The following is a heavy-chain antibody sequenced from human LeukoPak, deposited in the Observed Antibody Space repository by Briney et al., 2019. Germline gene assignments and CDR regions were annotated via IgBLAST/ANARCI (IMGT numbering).Heavy chain of an antibody. Sequence: PGGSLRLSCAASGFTFSDYYMGWVRQAPGKGLEWVSYISSSGSSIYHADSVKGRFTMSRDNTKKSLYLQMNSLRAEDTAVYYCARRYCSSIICYAFDYWGQGTLVTVSS. CDR3: ARRYCSSIICYAFDY. J-gene: IGHJ4*02. CDR1: GFTFSDYY. CDR2: ISSSGSSI. D-gene: IGHD2-2*01. V-gene: IGHV3-11*04.